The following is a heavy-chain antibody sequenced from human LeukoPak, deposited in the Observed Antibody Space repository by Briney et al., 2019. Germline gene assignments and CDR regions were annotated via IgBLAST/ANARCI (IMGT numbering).Heavy chain of an antibody. J-gene: IGHJ4*02. V-gene: IGHV3-30*04. CDR3: AKESNWNYMVYYFDY. D-gene: IGHD1-7*01. CDR1: GFTFSRYA. Sequence: GGSLRLSCAASGFTFSRYAMHWVRQAPGKGLEWVAVISYDGSQKYSADSVKGRFTISRDNSKNTLYLQMNSLRAEDTAVYYCAKESNWNYMVYYFDYWGQGTLVTVSS. CDR2: ISYDGSQK.